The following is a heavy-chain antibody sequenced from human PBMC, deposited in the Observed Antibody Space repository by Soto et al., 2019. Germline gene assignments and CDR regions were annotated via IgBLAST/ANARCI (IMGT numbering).Heavy chain of an antibody. CDR1: GGSISSYY. CDR3: ARRAAMTTVDYYYYYYMAV. D-gene: IGHD4-4*01. V-gene: IGHV4-59*08. Sequence: SETLSLTCTVSGGSISSYYWSWIRQPPGKGLEWIGYIYYSGSTNYNPSLKSRVTISVDTSKNQFSLKLSSVTAADTAVYYCARRAAMTTVDYYYYYYMAVWGKGTTVTVSS. J-gene: IGHJ6*03. CDR2: IYYSGST.